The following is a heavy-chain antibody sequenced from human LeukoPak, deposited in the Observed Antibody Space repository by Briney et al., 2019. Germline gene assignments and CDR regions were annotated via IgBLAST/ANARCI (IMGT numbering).Heavy chain of an antibody. V-gene: IGHV7-4-1*02. J-gene: IGHJ5*02. Sequence: ASVKVSCKASGYTFTSYAMNWVRQAPGQGLAWMGWINTNTGNPTYAQGFTGRFVFSLDTSVNTAYLQISSLKTEDTAVYYCARDPRAGYSNLYAWGQGTLVTVSS. CDR2: INTNTGNP. D-gene: IGHD4-11*01. CDR3: ARDPRAGYSNLYA. CDR1: GYTFTSYA.